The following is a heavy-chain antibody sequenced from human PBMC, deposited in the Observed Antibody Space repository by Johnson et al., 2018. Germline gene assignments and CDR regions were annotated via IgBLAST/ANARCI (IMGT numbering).Heavy chain of an antibody. CDR1: GFSFSNYG. V-gene: IGHV3-9*01. D-gene: IGHD6-19*01. J-gene: IGHJ6*02. CDR2: ISRNSGSR. CDR3: AKDIASYSRGWYGLDGMDV. Sequence: VQLVQSGGGVVQPGGSLRLSCAASGFSFSNYGMHWVRQAPGKGLEWVSGISRNSGSRGYADSVKGRFTISRDNAKNSLDLQMNSLRPEDTGLYYCAKDIASYSRGWYGLDGMDVWGQGTTVTV.